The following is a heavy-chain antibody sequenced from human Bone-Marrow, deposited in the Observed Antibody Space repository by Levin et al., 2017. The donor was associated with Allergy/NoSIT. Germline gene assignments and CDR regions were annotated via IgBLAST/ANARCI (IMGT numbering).Heavy chain of an antibody. CDR2: IKSKTDGGTT. D-gene: IGHD6-6*01. J-gene: IGHJ6*02. Sequence: GGSLRLSCAASGFTFSNAWMSWVRQAPGKGLEWVGRIKSKTDGGTTDYAAPVKGRFTISRDDSKNTLYLQMNSLKTEDTAVYYCTTGQQLVSSVCGMDVWGQGTTVTVSS. CDR3: TTGQQLVSSVCGMDV. CDR1: GFTFSNAW. V-gene: IGHV3-15*01.